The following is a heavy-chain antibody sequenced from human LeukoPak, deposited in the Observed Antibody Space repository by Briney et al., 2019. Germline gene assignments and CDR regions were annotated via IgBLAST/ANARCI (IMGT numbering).Heavy chain of an antibody. D-gene: IGHD3-16*01. CDR1: GFTLSSYW. J-gene: IGHJ2*01. CDR2: IIRDGSSI. V-gene: IGHV3-74*01. CDR3: ARDTITSSRFFDV. Sequence: GGSLRLSCAASGFTLSSYWMHWVRQAQGKGLVWVSRIIRDGSSINYADSVKGRFTISRDDAKNTLYLQMNSLRAEDTAVYYCARDTITSSRFFDVWGRGTLVTVSS.